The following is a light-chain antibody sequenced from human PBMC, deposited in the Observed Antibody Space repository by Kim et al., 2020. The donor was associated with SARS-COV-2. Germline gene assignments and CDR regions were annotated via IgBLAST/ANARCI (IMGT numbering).Light chain of an antibody. CDR2: YDS. CDR3: QVWDSSSDHPGV. Sequence: PGSTARITCEGNNIGSKSVHWYQQKPGQAPVLVIYYDSDRPSGIPERFSGSNSGNSATLTISRVEAGDEADYYCQVWDSSSDHPGVFGGGTQLTVL. CDR1: NIGSKS. V-gene: IGLV3-21*04. J-gene: IGLJ2*01.